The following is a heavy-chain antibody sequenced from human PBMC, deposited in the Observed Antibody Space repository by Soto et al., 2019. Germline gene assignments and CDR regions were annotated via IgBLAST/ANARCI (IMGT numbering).Heavy chain of an antibody. CDR1: GDTFNFYT. D-gene: IGHD3-10*01. CDR2: INPILSMS. J-gene: IGHJ4*02. V-gene: IGHV1-69*02. CDR3: ATSYGSGYRAFDS. Sequence: QVQLVQSGADVQRPGSSVRVSCKASGDTFNFYTINWVRQAPGQGLQWMGRINPILSMSNYAPRFQGRVTXTXDXATSTAYMELSSPRSEDTAMYYCATSYGSGYRAFDSWGQGALVTVSS.